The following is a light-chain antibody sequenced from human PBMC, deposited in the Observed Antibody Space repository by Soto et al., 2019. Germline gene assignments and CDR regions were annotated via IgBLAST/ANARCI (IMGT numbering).Light chain of an antibody. CDR3: QQYGGSPWT. CDR2: GTS. V-gene: IGKV3-20*01. J-gene: IGKJ1*01. Sequence: EIVLTQSPDTLSLSQGERATLSCRSSQRISTSYLAWYQQRPGQAPSLLIYGTSSRATGIPDRFSGSGSGTDFTLTISRLEPEDFAVYYCQQYGGSPWTFGQGTKVDIK. CDR1: QRISTSY.